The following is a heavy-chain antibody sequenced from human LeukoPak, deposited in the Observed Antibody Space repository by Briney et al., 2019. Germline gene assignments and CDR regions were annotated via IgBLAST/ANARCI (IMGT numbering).Heavy chain of an antibody. D-gene: IGHD2-2*01. Sequence: GGSLRLSCAASGFTFTNAWMSWVRQAPGKGLEWVGRIKSKSDGGTTDYAAPVKGRFTISRDDSKTTLYLQMNSLKTEDTAVYYCTGGRCSSTTCSGVDYWGQGTLVTLSS. J-gene: IGHJ4*02. CDR3: TGGRCSSTTCSGVDY. CDR2: IKSKSDGGTT. V-gene: IGHV3-15*01. CDR1: GFTFTNAW.